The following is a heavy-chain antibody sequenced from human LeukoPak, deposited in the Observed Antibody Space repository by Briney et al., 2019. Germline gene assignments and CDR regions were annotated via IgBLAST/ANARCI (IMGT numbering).Heavy chain of an antibody. Sequence: GGSLRLSCAASGFTFSSYAMHRVRQAPGKGLEWVAVISYDGSNKYYADSVKGRFTISRDNSKNTLYLQMNSLRAEDTAVYYCAREGSGSQGGSDHYYYYYYMDVWGKGTTVTVSS. D-gene: IGHD3-10*01. CDR1: GFTFSSYA. CDR3: AREGSGSQGGSDHYYYYYYMDV. V-gene: IGHV3-30*04. CDR2: ISYDGSNK. J-gene: IGHJ6*03.